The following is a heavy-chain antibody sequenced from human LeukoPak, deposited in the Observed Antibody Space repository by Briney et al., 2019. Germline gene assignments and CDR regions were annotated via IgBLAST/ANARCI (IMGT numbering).Heavy chain of an antibody. D-gene: IGHD1-7*01. J-gene: IGHJ4*02. CDR1: GFTFSSYG. CDR2: IRYDGSNK. CDR3: ATLELRASLDY. Sequence: GGSLRLSCAASGFTFSSYGMHWVRQAPGKGLEWVAFIRYDGSNKYYAGSVKGRFTISRDNSKNTLYLQMNSLRAEDTAVYYCATLELRASLDYWGQGTLVTVSS. V-gene: IGHV3-30*02.